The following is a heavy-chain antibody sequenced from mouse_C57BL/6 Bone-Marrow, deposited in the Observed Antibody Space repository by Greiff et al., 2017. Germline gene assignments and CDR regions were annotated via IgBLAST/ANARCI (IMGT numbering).Heavy chain of an antibody. Sequence: EVKVEESGAELVRPGSSVKMSCKTSGYTFTSYGINWVKQRPGQGLEWIGYIYIGNGYTEYNEKFKGKATLTSDTSSSTAYMQLSSLTSEDSAIYFCARAPQFYYGSSSFAYWGQGTLVTVSA. CDR3: ARAPQFYYGSSSFAY. D-gene: IGHD1-1*01. CDR1: GYTFTSYG. CDR2: IYIGNGYT. V-gene: IGHV1-58*01. J-gene: IGHJ3*01.